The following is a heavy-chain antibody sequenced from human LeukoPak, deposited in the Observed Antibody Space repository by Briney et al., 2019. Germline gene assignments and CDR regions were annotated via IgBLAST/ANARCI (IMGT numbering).Heavy chain of an antibody. CDR3: AKEFYGDYADAFDI. CDR1: GFTFSSYG. D-gene: IGHD4-17*01. Sequence: GRSLRLSCAASGFTFSSYGMHWVRQAPGKGLEWVAVISYDGSNKYYADSVKGRFTISRDNSKNTLYPQMNSLRAEDTAVYYCAKEFYGDYADAFDIWGQGTMVTVSS. J-gene: IGHJ3*02. V-gene: IGHV3-30*18. CDR2: ISYDGSNK.